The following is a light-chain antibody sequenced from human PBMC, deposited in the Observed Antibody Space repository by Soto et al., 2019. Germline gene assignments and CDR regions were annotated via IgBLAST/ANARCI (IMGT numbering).Light chain of an antibody. Sequence: EIVLTQSPGTLSLSPGERATLSCRASQSVSSSYLAWYQQKPGQAPRLLIYDASSRATRIPDRFSGSGSGTDFTLTISRLEPEDFAVYYCQQYGSSSYTFGQGTKLEIK. V-gene: IGKV3-20*01. CDR1: QSVSSSY. J-gene: IGKJ2*01. CDR3: QQYGSSSYT. CDR2: DAS.